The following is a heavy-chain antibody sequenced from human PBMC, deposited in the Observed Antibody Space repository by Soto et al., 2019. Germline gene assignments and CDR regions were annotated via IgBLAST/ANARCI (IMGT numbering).Heavy chain of an antibody. CDR1: GGSITRDY. CDR2: ISYSGST. Sequence: SETLSLTCTVSGGSITRDYWGWIRQPPGKGLEWIGYISYSGSTNYNPSLKSRVTISVDTSKNQFSLKLSSVTAADTAVYYCAREGYSSGYYYYYGMDVWGQGTTVTVSS. V-gene: IGHV4-59*01. CDR3: AREGYSSGYYYYYGMDV. J-gene: IGHJ6*02. D-gene: IGHD3-22*01.